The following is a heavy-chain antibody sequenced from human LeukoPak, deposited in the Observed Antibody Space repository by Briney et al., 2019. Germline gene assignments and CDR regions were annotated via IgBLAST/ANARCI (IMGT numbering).Heavy chain of an antibody. J-gene: IGHJ4*02. V-gene: IGHV1-46*01. Sequence: ASVKVSCKASGYTFTRYYIHWVRQAPGQGLGWMGVINPSGGSTTHARKFQGRVTMTRDTSTSTVYMDLSSLRSEDTAVYYCARDLVGSSSGWGRGTLVTVSS. CDR3: ARDLVGSSSG. CDR2: INPSGGST. CDR1: GYTFTRYY. D-gene: IGHD6-6*01.